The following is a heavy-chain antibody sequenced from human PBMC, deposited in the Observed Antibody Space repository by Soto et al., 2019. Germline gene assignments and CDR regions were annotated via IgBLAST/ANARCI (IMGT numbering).Heavy chain of an antibody. V-gene: IGHV3-23*01. D-gene: IGHD3-10*02. CDR2: ISGSGGST. J-gene: IGHJ4*02. CDR3: AKDNDRGVINYFDY. Sequence: GGSLILSCAATGFTFSSYAMSWVRQAPGKGLEWVSAISGSGGSTYYADSVKGRFTSSRDNSKNTLYLQMNSLRAEDTAVYYCAKDNDRGVINYFDYWGQGTLVTVSS. CDR1: GFTFSSYA.